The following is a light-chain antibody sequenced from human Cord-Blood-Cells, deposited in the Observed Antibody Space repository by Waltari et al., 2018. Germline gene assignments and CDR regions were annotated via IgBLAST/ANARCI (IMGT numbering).Light chain of an antibody. CDR1: TSDVGGYNY. V-gene: IGLV2-8*01. CDR3: SSYAGSNNLV. Sequence: QSALTQPPSASASPGQSVTISCTGTTSDVGGYNYVSWYQQHPGKAPKLMIYEVSKRPSGVPDRFSGSKSGHTASLTVSGLQAEDEADYYCSSYAGSNNLVFGTGTKVTVL. CDR2: EVS. J-gene: IGLJ1*01.